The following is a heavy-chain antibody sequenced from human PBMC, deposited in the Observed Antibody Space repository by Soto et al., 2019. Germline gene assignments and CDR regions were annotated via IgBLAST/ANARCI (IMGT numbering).Heavy chain of an antibody. CDR1: TFSLSDYY. D-gene: IGHD3-10*01. J-gene: IGHJ4*02. Sequence: GGSLRLSCAASTFSLSDYYMSWIRHAPGRGLEWVAYSSSTTSYTNYADSVKGRFTIPRDNAKNSLYLQMKSLRAEDTAVYYCARSSHRGYFFDNWGQGTLVTVSS. V-gene: IGHV3-11*06. CDR2: SSSTTSYT. CDR3: ARSSHRGYFFDN.